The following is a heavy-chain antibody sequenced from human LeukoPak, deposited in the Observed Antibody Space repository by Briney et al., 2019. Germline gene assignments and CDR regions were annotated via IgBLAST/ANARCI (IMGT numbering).Heavy chain of an antibody. CDR2: IIAIFGIG. Sequence: ASVKVSCKASGGTFNSYTMNWVRQAPGQGLEWMGGIIAIFGIGNYAQKFQGRVTITTDESTSTAYMELSSLRSEDTAVYYCVTTARDYGDLQSFFDYWGQGTLVTVSS. D-gene: IGHD4-17*01. J-gene: IGHJ4*02. CDR3: VTTARDYGDLQSFFDY. V-gene: IGHV1-69*05. CDR1: GGTFNSYT.